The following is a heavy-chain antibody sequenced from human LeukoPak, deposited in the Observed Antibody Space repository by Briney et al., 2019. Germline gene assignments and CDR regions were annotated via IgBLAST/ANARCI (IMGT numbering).Heavy chain of an antibody. CDR2: NNGDGSTT. J-gene: IGHJ4*02. D-gene: IGHD6-19*01. CDR3: ARDVSRIAVAGTGLGY. CDR1: GFSLSGYW. V-gene: IGHV3-74*01. Sequence: PGGSLRLSCVASGFSLSGYWMYWVRQAPGKGLMYISRNNGDGSTTNYADVVKGRFTISRDNSKNTLYLQMNSLRAEDTAVYYCARDVSRIAVAGTGLGYWGQGTLVTVSS.